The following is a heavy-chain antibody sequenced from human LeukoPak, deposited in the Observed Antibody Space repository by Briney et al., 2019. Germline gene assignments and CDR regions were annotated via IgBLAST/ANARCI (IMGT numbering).Heavy chain of an antibody. V-gene: IGHV1-24*01. Sequence: ASVKVSCKVSGYTLTELSMHWVRQAPGKGLEWMGGFDPEDGETIYAQKYQGRVTMTEDTSTDTAYMELSSLRSEDTAVYYCATDPTTVTTLGYYWGQGTLVTVSS. D-gene: IGHD4-17*01. CDR2: FDPEDGET. CDR1: GYTLTELS. CDR3: ATDPTTVTTLGYY. J-gene: IGHJ4*02.